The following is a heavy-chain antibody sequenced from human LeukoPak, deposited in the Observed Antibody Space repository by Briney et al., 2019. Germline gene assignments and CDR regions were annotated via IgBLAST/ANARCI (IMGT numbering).Heavy chain of an antibody. J-gene: IGHJ4*02. CDR2: IYYSGST. CDR3: ARARIVGATVDY. V-gene: IGHV4-59*01. CDR1: GGSISSYY. Sequence: PSETLSLTCTVSGGSISSYYWSWIRQPPGKGLEWIGYIYYSGSTNYNPSLKSRVTISVDTSKNQFSLKLSSVTAADTAVYYCARARIVGATVDYWGQGTLVTVSS. D-gene: IGHD1-26*01.